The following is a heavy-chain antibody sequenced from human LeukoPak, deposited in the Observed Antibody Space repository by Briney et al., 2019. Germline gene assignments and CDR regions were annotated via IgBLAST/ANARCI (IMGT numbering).Heavy chain of an antibody. CDR2: INHSGST. CDR3: AREGAARLHFQN. CDR1: GGSFSGYY. V-gene: IGHV4-34*01. D-gene: IGHD6-6*01. J-gene: IGHJ1*01. Sequence: PSETLSLTCAVYGGSFSGYYWSWIRQPPGKGLEWIGEINHSGSTNYNPSLQSRVTISVDTSKNQFSLNLNSVTAADTAVYYCAREGAARLHFQNWGQGTLVTVSS.